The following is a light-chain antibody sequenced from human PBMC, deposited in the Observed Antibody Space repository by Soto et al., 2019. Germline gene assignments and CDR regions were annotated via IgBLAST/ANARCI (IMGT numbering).Light chain of an antibody. CDR3: KVRDVWPS. CDR1: QNVSTS. V-gene: IGKV3-11*01. CDR2: DAS. J-gene: IGKJ1*01. Sequence: IVLTQSPVTLALSPGGSAVLSCRASQNVSTSLAWYQHKPGQAPRLFIYDASKRAPGIPARFTGSGSGTDFTLTSSSLEPEDIAVYYCKVRDVWPSFGQGTKVEIK.